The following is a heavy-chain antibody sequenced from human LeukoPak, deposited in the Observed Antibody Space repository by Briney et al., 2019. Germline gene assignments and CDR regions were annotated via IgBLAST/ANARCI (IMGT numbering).Heavy chain of an antibody. D-gene: IGHD1-26*01. CDR2: ITSSSSYT. J-gene: IGHJ6*03. Sequence: GGSLRLSCAASGFTFSSYEMNWVRQAPGKGLEWISSITSSSSYTFYADSVKGRFTISRDNAKNSLYLQMNSLRAEDTAIYYCARDPYNGNYGDSYYYYMDVWGKGTTVTISS. CDR1: GFTFSSYE. V-gene: IGHV3-21*01. CDR3: ARDPYNGNYGDSYYYYMDV.